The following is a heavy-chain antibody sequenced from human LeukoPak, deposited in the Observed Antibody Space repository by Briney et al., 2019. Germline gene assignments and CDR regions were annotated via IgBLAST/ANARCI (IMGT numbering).Heavy chain of an antibody. V-gene: IGHV4-59*08. D-gene: IGHD3-22*01. CDR1: GESISSHY. J-gene: IGHJ4*02. CDR3: ARVDDSSGYYPKFDY. Sequence: SETLSLTCNVSGESISSHYWSWTRQSPGKGLEWIGYITNSGTTKFNPSLKSRVTISVDTSKNQFSLKLSSVTAADTAVYYCARVDDSSGYYPKFDYWGQGTLVTVSS. CDR2: ITNSGTT.